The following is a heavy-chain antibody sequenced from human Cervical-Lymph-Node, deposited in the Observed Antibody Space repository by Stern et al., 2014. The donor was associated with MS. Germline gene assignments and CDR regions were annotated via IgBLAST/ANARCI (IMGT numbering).Heavy chain of an antibody. CDR1: GFTFNSYS. CDR3: TRGQGDY. Sequence: EVQLVESGGGLVQPGEALRLSCAASGFTFNSYSMNWVRQAPGKGLEWVSYVSTTGTSMSYADSVKGRFTISRDNAKNSLFLQMNALRDEDTAVYYCTRGQGDYWGQGSLVAVSS. J-gene: IGHJ4*02. V-gene: IGHV3-48*02. CDR2: VSTTGTSM.